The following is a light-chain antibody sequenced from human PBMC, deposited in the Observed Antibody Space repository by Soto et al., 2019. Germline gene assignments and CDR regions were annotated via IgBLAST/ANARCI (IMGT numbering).Light chain of an antibody. V-gene: IGKV3-11*01. CDR1: QSVRRY. CDR3: QQRINRPPYRFT. CDR2: DSS. J-gene: IGKJ3*01. Sequence: ELVLTQSTATLSLYQGERATLSCRASQSVRRYLSWYQQKPGQAPRLLIYDSSTRASSIPARFSGSGSRTDFALTIHSLEPEDFAIYYYQQRINRPPYRFTLGPGTKVDIK.